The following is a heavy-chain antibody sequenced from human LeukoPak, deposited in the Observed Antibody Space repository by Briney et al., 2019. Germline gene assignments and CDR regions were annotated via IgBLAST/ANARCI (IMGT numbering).Heavy chain of an antibody. CDR3: ARDEGWNYVNYFDF. D-gene: IGHD1-7*01. Sequence: ASVTVSCKSSGYTFTGYYMHWVRQAPGQGHEWMGWINTKSGGTHYAQKFRGRVTMTRDTSISTAYMELSRLRYDDTAVYYCARDEGWNYVNYFDFWGQGTLVTVSS. J-gene: IGHJ4*02. CDR2: INTKSGGT. V-gene: IGHV1-2*02. CDR1: GYTFTGYY.